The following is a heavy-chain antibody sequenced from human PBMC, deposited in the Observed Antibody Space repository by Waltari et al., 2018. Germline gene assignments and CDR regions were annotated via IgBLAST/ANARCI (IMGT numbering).Heavy chain of an antibody. CDR2: IILILGRA. J-gene: IGHJ6*02. CDR3: ARDPSGYCSGGCHYYYYGMDV. Sequence: QVQLVQSGAEVKKPGPTVKVSCKASGGTFRSYANSWVRQAPGQGLTWMGSIILILGRANYAQKFQGRVTITADKSTSTAYMELSSLRSEDTAVYYCARDPSGYCSGGCHYYYYGMDVWGQGTTVTVSS. CDR1: GGTFRSYA. D-gene: IGHD2-15*01. V-gene: IGHV1-69*09.